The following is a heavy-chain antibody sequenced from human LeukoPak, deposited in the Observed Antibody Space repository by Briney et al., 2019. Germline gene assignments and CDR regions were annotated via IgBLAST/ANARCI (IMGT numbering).Heavy chain of an antibody. CDR3: AKNRRASGDYACAFDY. Sequence: GGSLRLSCAAYGFTFSSYGIHWVRQAPGKGLEWVAFIGYDRNSKHYADSVKGRFTISGDNSKNTLYLQMNSLRTGDTAVYYCAKNRRASGDYACAFDYWGQGTLVTVSS. D-gene: IGHD4-17*01. J-gene: IGHJ4*02. V-gene: IGHV3-30*02. CDR1: GFTFSSYG. CDR2: IGYDRNSK.